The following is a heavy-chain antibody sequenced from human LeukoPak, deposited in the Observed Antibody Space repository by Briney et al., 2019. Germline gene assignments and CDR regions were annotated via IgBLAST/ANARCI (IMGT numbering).Heavy chain of an antibody. Sequence: GRSLRLSCAASGFTFDDYAMHWVRQAPGKGLEWVSGISWNSGSIGYADSVKGRFTISRGNAKNSLYLQMNSLRAEDTALYYCAKDSCSSTSCPPLYYYYMDVWGKGTTVTVSS. CDR2: ISWNSGSI. CDR3: AKDSCSSTSCPPLYYYYMDV. V-gene: IGHV3-9*01. D-gene: IGHD2-2*01. J-gene: IGHJ6*03. CDR1: GFTFDDYA.